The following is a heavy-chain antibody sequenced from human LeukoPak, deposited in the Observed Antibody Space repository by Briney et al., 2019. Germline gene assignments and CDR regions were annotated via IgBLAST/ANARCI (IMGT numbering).Heavy chain of an antibody. CDR1: GFTFSSYE. CDR2: ISSSGSTI. D-gene: IGHD6-13*01. V-gene: IGHV3-48*03. Sequence: GGSLRLSCAASGFTFSSYEMNWVRQAPGKGLEWVSYISSSGSTIYYADSVKGRFTISRDNSKNTLYLQMGSLRGEDMAVYYCARGLITGAAGTYYYYGMDVWGQGTTVTVSS. J-gene: IGHJ6*02. CDR3: ARGLITGAAGTYYYYGMDV.